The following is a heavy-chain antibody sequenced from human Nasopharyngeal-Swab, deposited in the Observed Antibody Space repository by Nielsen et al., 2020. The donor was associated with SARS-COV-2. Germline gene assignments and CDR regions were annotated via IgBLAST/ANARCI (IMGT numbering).Heavy chain of an antibody. D-gene: IGHD5-24*01. V-gene: IGHV1-58*01. CDR3: ATLSAPRDGNNRAPMG. CDR2: IVLGIDKT. Sequence: SVKVSCKASGFTFSGSAVQWVRQARGQRLEWIGWIVLGIDKTDYAQRFQDRVTITRDMSASTVYMQLSSLRSEDTALYYCATLSAPRDGNNRAPMGWGQGTLVTVSS. J-gene: IGHJ4*02. CDR1: GFTFSGSA.